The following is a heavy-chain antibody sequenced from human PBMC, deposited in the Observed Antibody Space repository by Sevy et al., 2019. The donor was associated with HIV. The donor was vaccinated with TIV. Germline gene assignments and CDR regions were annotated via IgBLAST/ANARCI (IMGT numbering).Heavy chain of an antibody. CDR1: GGSLSDYG. J-gene: IGHJ4*02. CDR2: IIPRVGLT. Sequence: ASVKVSCKASGGSLSDYGMNWVRQAPGQGLEWTGGIIPRVGLTNYAQKFHDRVTITADESTSTVYIEVRRLTSEDTGVYYCASVRPCGSDCYFFDSWGQGTLVTVSS. D-gene: IGHD2-21*01. CDR3: ASVRPCGSDCYFFDS. V-gene: IGHV1-69*10.